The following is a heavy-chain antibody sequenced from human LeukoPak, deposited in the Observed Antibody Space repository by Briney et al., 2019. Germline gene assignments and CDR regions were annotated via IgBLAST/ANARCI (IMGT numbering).Heavy chain of an antibody. D-gene: IGHD1-1*01. CDR1: GGSFSGYY. Sequence: PSETLSLTCAVYGGSFSGYYWSWIRQPPGKGLEWIGEINHSGSTNYNPSLKSRVTISVDTSKNQFSLKLSSVTAADTAVYYCARDLVQEYYYYGMDVWGQGTTVTVSS. J-gene: IGHJ6*02. CDR3: ARDLVQEYYYYGMDV. V-gene: IGHV4-34*01. CDR2: INHSGST.